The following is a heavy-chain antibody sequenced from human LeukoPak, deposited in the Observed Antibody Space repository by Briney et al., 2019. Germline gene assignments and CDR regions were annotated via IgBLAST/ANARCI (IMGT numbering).Heavy chain of an antibody. CDR1: GFTFSSNW. J-gene: IGHJ4*02. D-gene: IGHD6-19*01. Sequence: QPGGSLRLSCAASGFTFSSNWIRWVRQAPGKGLVWVSRISSDGSRTTYADSVKGRFTISRDNAKNTLYLQMNSLRAEDTAVYYCAREYSSGWTFDDWGQGTLVTVSS. V-gene: IGHV3-74*01. CDR2: ISSDGSRT. CDR3: AREYSSGWTFDD.